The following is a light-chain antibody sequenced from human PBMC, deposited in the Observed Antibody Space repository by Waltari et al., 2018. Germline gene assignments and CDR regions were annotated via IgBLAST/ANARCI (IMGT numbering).Light chain of an antibody. V-gene: IGKV3-15*01. Sequence: ETVVTQSPATLSMSPGERATLSCRHSQSIGSSLAWYQQRPGQAPRLLLYRASTRATGIPDRFSGSGSETEFTLTISSLQSEDIAVYYCQQYNNWPPGTFGQGTKVEI. CDR3: QQYNNWPPGT. J-gene: IGKJ1*01. CDR1: QSIGSS. CDR2: RAS.